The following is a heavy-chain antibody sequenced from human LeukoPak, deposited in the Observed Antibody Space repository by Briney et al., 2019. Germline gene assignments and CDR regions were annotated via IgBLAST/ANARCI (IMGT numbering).Heavy chain of an antibody. J-gene: IGHJ5*02. Sequence: ALVKVSCKASGYTFTSYDINWVRQATGQGLEWMGWMNPDSGNTGYAQKFQGRVTMTRNASISTAYMELSSLRSEDTAMYYCARGLHCSKANCRRGEWFDPWGQGTLVTVSS. D-gene: IGHD2-2*01. V-gene: IGHV1-8*01. CDR2: MNPDSGNT. CDR3: ARGLHCSKANCRRGEWFDP. CDR1: GYTFTSYD.